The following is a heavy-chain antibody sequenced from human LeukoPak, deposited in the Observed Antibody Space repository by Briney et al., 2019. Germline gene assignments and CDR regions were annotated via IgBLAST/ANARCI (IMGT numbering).Heavy chain of an antibody. CDR3: ARVGDYYGSGNTDAFDI. CDR1: GGSISSSSYS. Sequence: SETLSLTCTVSGGSISSSSYSWGWIRQPPGKGLEWIGSIYYSGSTYYNPSLKSRVTISVDTSKNQFSLKLSSVTAADTAVYYCARVGDYYGSGNTDAFDIWGQGTMVTVSS. D-gene: IGHD3-10*01. J-gene: IGHJ3*02. CDR2: IYYSGST. V-gene: IGHV4-39*01.